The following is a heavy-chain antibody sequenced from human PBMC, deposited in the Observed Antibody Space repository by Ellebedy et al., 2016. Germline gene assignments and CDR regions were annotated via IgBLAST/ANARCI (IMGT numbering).Heavy chain of an antibody. CDR1: GYTFTSYY. CDR3: ARTSKSYYDILTGYPFDY. CDR2: INPSGGST. V-gene: IGHV1-46*01. D-gene: IGHD3-9*01. J-gene: IGHJ4*02. Sequence: ASVKVSCXASGYTFTSYYMHWVRQAPGQGLEWMGIINPSGGSTSYAQKFQGRVTMTRDTSTSTVYMELSSLRSEDTAVYYCARTSKSYYDILTGYPFDYWGQGTLVTVSS.